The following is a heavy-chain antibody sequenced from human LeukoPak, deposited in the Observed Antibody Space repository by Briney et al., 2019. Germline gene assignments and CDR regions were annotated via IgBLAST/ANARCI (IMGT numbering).Heavy chain of an antibody. CDR3: ARVGVLWFGDHLYFDL. V-gene: IGHV6-1*01. CDR2: TYYRSKWYN. J-gene: IGHJ2*01. CDR1: GNSVSSNSAA. Sequence: SQTLSLTCAISGNSVSSNSAAWNWIRQSPSRGLEWLGRTYYRSKWYNDYAVSVKSRITINPDTSKNQFSLQLNSVTPEDTAVYYCARVGVLWFGDHLYFDLWGRGTLVTVSS. D-gene: IGHD3-10*01.